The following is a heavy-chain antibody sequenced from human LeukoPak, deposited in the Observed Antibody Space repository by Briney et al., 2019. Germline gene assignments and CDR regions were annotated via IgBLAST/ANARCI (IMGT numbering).Heavy chain of an antibody. CDR2: ISSSSSYI. D-gene: IGHD5-24*01. CDR3: ASIATRDDYYYYGMDV. Sequence: GGSLRLSCAASGFTLSSYSMNWVRQAPGKGLEWVSSISSSSSYIYYADSVKGRFTISRDNAKNSLYLQMNSLRAEDTAVYYCASIATRDDYYYYGMDVWGQGTTVTVSS. J-gene: IGHJ6*02. CDR1: GFTLSSYS. V-gene: IGHV3-21*01.